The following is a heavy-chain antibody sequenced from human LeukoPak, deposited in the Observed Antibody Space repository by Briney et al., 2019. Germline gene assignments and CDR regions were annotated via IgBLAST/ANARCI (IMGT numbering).Heavy chain of an antibody. CDR1: GFTFSSYA. Sequence: GGSLRLSCAASGFTFSSYAMSWVRQAPGTGLEWVSAISGSGGSTYYADSVKGRFTISRDNAKNSLYLQMNSLRAEDTAVYYCARENDLYQLKGYFDYWGQGTLVTVFS. J-gene: IGHJ4*02. CDR3: ARENDLYQLKGYFDY. D-gene: IGHD2-2*01. V-gene: IGHV3-23*01. CDR2: ISGSGGST.